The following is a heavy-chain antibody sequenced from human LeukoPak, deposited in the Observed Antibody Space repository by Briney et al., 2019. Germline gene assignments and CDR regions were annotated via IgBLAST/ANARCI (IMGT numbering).Heavy chain of an antibody. Sequence: PSETLSLTCTVSVYSISSGYYWGWIRQPPGKGLEWIGSIHHSETTYYNPSLKSRVTISVDTSKNQFSLKLSSVTAADTAVYYCARAPSYQSGFDSRGQGTLVTVSS. D-gene: IGHD3-16*02. CDR3: ARAPSYQSGFDS. J-gene: IGHJ4*02. V-gene: IGHV4-38-2*02. CDR1: VYSISSGYY. CDR2: IHHSETT.